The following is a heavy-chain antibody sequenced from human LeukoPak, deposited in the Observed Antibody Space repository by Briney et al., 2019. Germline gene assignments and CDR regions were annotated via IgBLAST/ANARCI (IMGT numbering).Heavy chain of an antibody. CDR3: ATRDFDDSGIYALGY. J-gene: IGHJ4*02. CDR2: IGYDGNNK. V-gene: IGHV3-30*02. CDR1: GFTFSSYG. Sequence: GGSLRLSCAASGFTFSSYGMHWVRQAPGKGLEWVAFIGYDGNNKYYADSVKGRFTISRDSSKNTLYLQMNSLRAEDDTAVYYCATRDFDDSGIYALGYWGQGTLVTVSS. D-gene: IGHD3-10*01.